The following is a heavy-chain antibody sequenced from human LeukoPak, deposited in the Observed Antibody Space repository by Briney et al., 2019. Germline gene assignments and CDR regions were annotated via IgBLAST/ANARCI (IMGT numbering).Heavy chain of an antibody. D-gene: IGHD3-22*01. CDR1: GFSISNGYY. CDR2: IYHSGST. Sequence: ASETLSLTCAVSGFSISNGYYWGWIGQPPGKGLEWIGSIYHSGSTYYNPSLKSRVTISVDTSKNQFSLKLSSVTAADTAVYYCARYNSGYYYYFDYWGQGTLVTVSS. V-gene: IGHV4-38-2*01. CDR3: ARYNSGYYYYFDY. J-gene: IGHJ4*02.